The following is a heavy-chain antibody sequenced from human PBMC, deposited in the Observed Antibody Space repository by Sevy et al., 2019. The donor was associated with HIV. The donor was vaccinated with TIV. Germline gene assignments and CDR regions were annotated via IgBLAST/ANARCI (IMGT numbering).Heavy chain of an antibody. CDR3: ARWRGAQSEFDY. J-gene: IGHJ4*02. CDR2: ISSSGTII. V-gene: IGHV3-11*04. D-gene: IGHD3-3*01. Sequence: GGSLRLSCAASGFTFSDYYMSWIRQAPGKGLEWVSYISSSGTIIYYADSVKGRFTISRDNAENSVDLQMKSLRAEDTAVYFCARWRGAQSEFDYWGQGTRVTVSS. CDR1: GFTFSDYY.